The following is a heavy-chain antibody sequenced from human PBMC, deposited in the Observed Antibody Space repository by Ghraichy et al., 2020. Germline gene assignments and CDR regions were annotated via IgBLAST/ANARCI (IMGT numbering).Heavy chain of an antibody. CDR2: INHSGST. CDR3: AKLTAGCSSTSCFDY. CDR1: GGSFSGYY. D-gene: IGHD2-2*01. Sequence: SETLSLTCAVYGGSFSGYYWSWIRQPPGKGLEWIGEINHSGSTNYNPSLKSRVTISVDTSKNQFSLKLSSVTAADTAVYYCAKLTAGCSSTSCFDYWGQGTLVTVSS. V-gene: IGHV4-34*01. J-gene: IGHJ4*02.